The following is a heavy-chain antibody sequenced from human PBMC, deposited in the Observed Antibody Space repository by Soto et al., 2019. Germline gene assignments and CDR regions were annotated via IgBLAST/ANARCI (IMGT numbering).Heavy chain of an antibody. CDR3: ASGTSGWYFDY. Sequence: EVQLLESGGGLVQPGGSWGLPCPASGSTFSAYPWTGARQAPGRGVWWVSVIRGIGGSKYCPDSVKGRFPISRDNSKNTLYRQMNRLRAEDTAVYYCASGTSGWYFDYWGQGTLVTVSS. CDR2: IRGIGGSK. V-gene: IGHV3-23*01. CDR1: GSTFSAYP. D-gene: IGHD6-19*01. J-gene: IGHJ4*02.